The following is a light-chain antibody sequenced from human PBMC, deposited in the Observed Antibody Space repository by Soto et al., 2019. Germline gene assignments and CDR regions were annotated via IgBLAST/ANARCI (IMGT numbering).Light chain of an antibody. CDR3: QQYGSSPFT. CDR1: QSVGSSY. J-gene: IGKJ3*01. Sequence: EIVLTQSPGTLSLSPGERATLSCRASQSVGSSYLAWYRKKPGQAPRLLIYGASSRATGIPDRFSGSGSGTDFTLTISRLEPEDFAVYYCQQYGSSPFTFGPGTKVDIK. V-gene: IGKV3-20*01. CDR2: GAS.